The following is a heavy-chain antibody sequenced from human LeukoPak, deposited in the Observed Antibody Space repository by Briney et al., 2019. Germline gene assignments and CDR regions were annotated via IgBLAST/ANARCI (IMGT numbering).Heavy chain of an antibody. V-gene: IGHV1-69*13. CDR1: GGTFSSYA. J-gene: IGHJ6*03. D-gene: IGHD3-22*01. CDR3: ASAADYYDSSVRGYYMDV. Sequence: ASVKVSCKASGGTFSSYAISWVRQAPGQGLEWMGGIIPIFGTANYAQKFQGRVTITADESTSTAYMELSSLRSEDTAVYYCASAADYYDSSVRGYYMDVWGKGTTVTISS. CDR2: IIPIFGTA.